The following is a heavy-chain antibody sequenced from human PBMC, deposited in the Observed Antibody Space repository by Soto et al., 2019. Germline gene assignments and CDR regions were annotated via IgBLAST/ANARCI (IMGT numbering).Heavy chain of an antibody. CDR3: AREKVVAAAGKAFDD. D-gene: IGHD6-13*01. CDR2: INPNSGGT. Sequence: GASVKVSCKDSGYTFTGYYMHWVRQAPGQGLEWMGWINPNSGGTNYAQKFQGRVTMTRDTSISTAYMELSRLRSDDTAVYYCAREKVVAAAGKAFDDWGQGTLVTVSS. CDR1: GYTFTGYY. J-gene: IGHJ4*02. V-gene: IGHV1-2*02.